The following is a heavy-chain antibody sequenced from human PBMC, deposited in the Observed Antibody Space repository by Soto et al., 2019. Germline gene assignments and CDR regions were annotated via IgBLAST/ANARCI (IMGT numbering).Heavy chain of an antibody. CDR1: GCSISGYS. CDR3: RRSSRYSTDV. J-gene: IGHJ6*02. V-gene: IGHV4-59*12. Sequence: SETLSLTCTVSGCSISGYSWSWIRQPPGKGLEWIGYIFYRGSTNYNPSLKSRVTISVDTSKNQFSLNLSSVTAADTAVYYCRRSSRYSTDVWGQGITVTVSS. CDR2: IFYRGST. D-gene: IGHD6-19*01.